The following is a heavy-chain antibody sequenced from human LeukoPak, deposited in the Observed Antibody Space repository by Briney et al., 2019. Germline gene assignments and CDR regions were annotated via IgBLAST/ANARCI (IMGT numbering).Heavy chain of an antibody. Sequence: SETLSLTCTVSGGPISSYYWSWIRQPPGKGLEWIGYIDYSGNTYYNPSLKSRVTISVATSKNQFSLKLTSVTAADTAIYYCARHGSSYSFDYWGQGTLVTVSS. CDR3: ARHGSSYSFDY. V-gene: IGHV4-59*08. J-gene: IGHJ4*02. CDR1: GGPISSYY. D-gene: IGHD3-10*01. CDR2: IDYSGNT.